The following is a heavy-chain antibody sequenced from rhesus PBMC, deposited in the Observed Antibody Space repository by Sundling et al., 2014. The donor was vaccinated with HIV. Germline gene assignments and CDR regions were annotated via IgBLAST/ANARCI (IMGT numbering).Heavy chain of an antibody. Sequence: QLQLQESGPGLVKPSETLSVTCAVSGGSVSSHYWSWIRQAPGKGLEWVGYIYGTDSTSNYNPSLKSRVTLSVDTSNNQLSLKLTSVTAADTAVYYCVRGDTAARKDAFDFWGQGLRVTVSS. V-gene: IGHV4-169*01. CDR3: VRGDTAARKDAFDF. J-gene: IGHJ3*01. CDR2: IYGTDSTS. D-gene: IGHD5-42*01. CDR1: GGSVSSHY.